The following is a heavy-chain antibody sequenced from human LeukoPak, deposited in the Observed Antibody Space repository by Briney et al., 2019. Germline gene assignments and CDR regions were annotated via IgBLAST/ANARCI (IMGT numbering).Heavy chain of an antibody. CDR3: ARGGYCSGGSCGVIYYYMDV. V-gene: IGHV1-69*13. CDR1: GGTFSSYA. Sequence: SVKVSCKASGGTFSSYAISWVRQAPGQGLEWMGGIISIFGTANYAQKFQGRVTITADESTSTAYMELSSLRSEDTAVYYCARGGYCSGGSCGVIYYYMDVWGKGTTVTVSS. CDR2: IISIFGTA. J-gene: IGHJ6*03. D-gene: IGHD2-15*01.